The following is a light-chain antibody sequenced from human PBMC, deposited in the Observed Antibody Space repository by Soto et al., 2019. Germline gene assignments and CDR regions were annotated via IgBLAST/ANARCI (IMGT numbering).Light chain of an antibody. CDR3: ASWDDSLNGPV. V-gene: IGLV1-44*01. CDR1: SSNIVSYS. CDR2: SDN. Sequence: QSVLTQPPSASGTPGQRVIMSCSGSSSNIVSYSVSWYLHLPGTAPKLLIYSDNQRPSGVPDRFSGSKSGTSASLAISGLQSEDEADYYCASWDDSLNGPVFGGGTKLTVL. J-gene: IGLJ3*02.